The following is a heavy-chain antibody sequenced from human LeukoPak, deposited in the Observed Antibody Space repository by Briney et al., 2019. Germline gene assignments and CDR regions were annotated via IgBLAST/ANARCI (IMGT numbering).Heavy chain of an antibody. V-gene: IGHV3-7*03. J-gene: IGHJ6*02. CDR2: INHNGNVN. CDR1: GFTFSSYW. CDR3: ARGGGLDV. D-gene: IGHD3-16*01. Sequence: GGSLRLSSAASGFTFSSYWMNWARQAPGKGLEWVASINHNGNVNYYVDPVQGRFTISRDNAKNSLYLQMSNLRAEDTAVYFCARGGGLDVWGQGATVTVSS.